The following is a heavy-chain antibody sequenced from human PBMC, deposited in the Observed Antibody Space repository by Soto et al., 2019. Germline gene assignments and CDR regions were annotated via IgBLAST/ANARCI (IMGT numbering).Heavy chain of an antibody. D-gene: IGHD3-22*01. CDR1: GYTFTSYG. CDR3: ARAYDSSGYYYWPFGY. CDR2: ISAYNGNT. Sequence: ASVKVSCKASGYTFTSYGISWVRQAPGQGLEWMGWISAYNGNTNYAQKLQGRVTMTTDTSTSTAYMELSSLRSEDTAVYYCARAYDSSGYYYWPFGYWGQGPLVTVSS. J-gene: IGHJ4*02. V-gene: IGHV1-18*04.